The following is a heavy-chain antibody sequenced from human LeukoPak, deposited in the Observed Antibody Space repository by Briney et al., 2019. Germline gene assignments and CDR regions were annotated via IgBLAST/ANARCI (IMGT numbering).Heavy chain of an antibody. CDR2: IDYTGNT. Sequence: SETLSLTCTVSGGSISSYYWSWIRQPPGKGLEWIGNIDYTGNTNYSPSLKSRVTMSVDTSKNQFSLKLNSLSAADTAVYYCARWSYSSDFYYFDYWGQGTLVTVSS. CDR3: ARWSYSSDFYYFDY. CDR1: GGSISSYY. V-gene: IGHV4-59*01. D-gene: IGHD3-22*01. J-gene: IGHJ4*02.